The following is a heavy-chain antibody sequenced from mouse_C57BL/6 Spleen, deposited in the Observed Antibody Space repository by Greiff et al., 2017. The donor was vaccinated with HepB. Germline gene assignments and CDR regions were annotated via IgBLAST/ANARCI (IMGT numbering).Heavy chain of an antibody. CDR2: ISDGGSYT. CDR3: ARDRDWEWYFDV. D-gene: IGHD4-1*01. V-gene: IGHV5-4*01. CDR1: GFTFSSYA. J-gene: IGHJ1*03. Sequence: EVQLQQSGGGLVKPGGSLKLSCAASGFTFSSYAMSWVRQTPEKRLEWVATISDGGSYTYYPDNVKGRFTISRDNAKNNLYLQMSHLKSEDTAMYYCARDRDWEWYFDVWGTGTTVTVSS.